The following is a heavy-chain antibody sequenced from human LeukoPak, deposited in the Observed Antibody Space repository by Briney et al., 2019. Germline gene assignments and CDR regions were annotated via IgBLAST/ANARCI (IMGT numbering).Heavy chain of an antibody. D-gene: IGHD6-13*01. CDR3: ARRIAAAAAPYYFDY. Sequence: GGSLRLSCAASGFTFSSYAMSWVRQAPGKGLLWVSRINSDGSSTSYADSVKGRFTISRDNAKNTLYLQMNSLRAEDTAVYYCARRIAAAAAPYYFDYWGQGTLVTVSS. CDR2: INSDGSST. CDR1: GFTFSSYA. V-gene: IGHV3-74*01. J-gene: IGHJ4*02.